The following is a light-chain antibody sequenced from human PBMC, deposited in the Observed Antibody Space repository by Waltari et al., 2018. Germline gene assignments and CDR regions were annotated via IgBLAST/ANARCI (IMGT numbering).Light chain of an antibody. CDR1: QGISSW. Sequence: DIQMTQSPSSVSASVGDRVTITCRASQGISSWLAWYQQKPGKAPKLLIYSASTLYNGVPLRFSGSGSGTDFTLIISSLQPDDSGTYYCQQANSFPPTFGQGTKLEI. CDR2: SAS. V-gene: IGKV1-12*01. J-gene: IGKJ2*01. CDR3: QQANSFPPT.